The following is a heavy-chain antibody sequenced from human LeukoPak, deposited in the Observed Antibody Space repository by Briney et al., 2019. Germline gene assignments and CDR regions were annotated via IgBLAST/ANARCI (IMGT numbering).Heavy chain of an antibody. Sequence: GGSLRLSCAASRFTFSNYWMCWVRQAPGKGLEWVANIKQDGSEKNYVDSVKGRFTISRDNAKNSLYLQMNSLRAEDTAVYYCTRGGSGGSASSVHWGQGTLVTVSS. V-gene: IGHV3-7*01. CDR1: RFTFSNYW. CDR3: TRGGSGGSASSVH. D-gene: IGHD3-16*01. J-gene: IGHJ4*02. CDR2: IKQDGSEK.